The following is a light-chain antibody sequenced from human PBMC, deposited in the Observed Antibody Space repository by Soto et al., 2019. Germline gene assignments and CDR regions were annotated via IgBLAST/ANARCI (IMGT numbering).Light chain of an antibody. V-gene: IGLV2-14*01. CDR2: EVT. CDR3: SSYTSSDTLV. Sequence: QSALTQPASVSGSPGQSITISCTGTSSDVGAYHYVSWYQQPPGEAPKLMIYEVTDRPSGVSNRFSGSKSGNTASLTISGLQAEDEADYYCSSYTSSDTLVFGTGTKVTVL. J-gene: IGLJ1*01. CDR1: SSDVGAYHY.